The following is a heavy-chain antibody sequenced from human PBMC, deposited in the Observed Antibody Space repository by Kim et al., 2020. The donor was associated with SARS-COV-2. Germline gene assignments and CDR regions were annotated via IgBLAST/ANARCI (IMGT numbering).Heavy chain of an antibody. CDR3: ARGRRGEWFGELLAAGFDY. Sequence: ASVKVSCKASGYTFTSYAMHWVRQAPGQRLEWMGWINAGNGNTKYSQKFQGRVTITRDTSASTAYMELSSLRSEDTAVYYCARGRRGEWFGELLAAGFDYWGQGTLVTVSS. CDR2: INAGNGNT. D-gene: IGHD3-10*01. CDR1: GYTFTSYA. V-gene: IGHV1-3*01. J-gene: IGHJ4*02.